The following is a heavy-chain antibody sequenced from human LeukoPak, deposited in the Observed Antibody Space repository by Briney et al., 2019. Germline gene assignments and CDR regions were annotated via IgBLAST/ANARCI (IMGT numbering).Heavy chain of an antibody. D-gene: IGHD6-13*01. CDR2: ISNRGNNI. V-gene: IGHV3-48*04. Sequence: GGSLRLSCAASGFTFSSYAMSWVRQAPGKGLEWVSYISNRGNNIYYADSVKGRFTISRDNAKNSLYLQMNSLRAEDTAVYYCAKEDSSSWSPNTDAFDIWGQGTMVTASS. CDR3: AKEDSSSWSPNTDAFDI. CDR1: GFTFSSYA. J-gene: IGHJ3*02.